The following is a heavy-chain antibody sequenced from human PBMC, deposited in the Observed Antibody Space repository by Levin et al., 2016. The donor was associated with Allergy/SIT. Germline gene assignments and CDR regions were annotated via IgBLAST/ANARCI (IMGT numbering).Heavy chain of an antibody. CDR2: IYYSGST. D-gene: IGHD5-12*01. J-gene: IGHJ3*02. V-gene: IGHV4-39*01. CDR3: ARRGYSGYDRRRGAFDI. Sequence: RQAPGKGLEWIGSIYYSGSTYYNPSLKSRVTISVDTSKNQFSLKLSSVTAADTAVYYCARRGYSGYDRRRGAFDIWGQGTMVTVSS.